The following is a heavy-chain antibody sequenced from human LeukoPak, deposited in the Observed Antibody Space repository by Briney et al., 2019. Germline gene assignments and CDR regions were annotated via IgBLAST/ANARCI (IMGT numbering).Heavy chain of an antibody. J-gene: IGHJ5*02. Sequence: GGSLRLSCAASGFTFNDYYMSWIRQAPGKGLEWVALMSYDEKNKFYGDTVKGRFTISRDISNNTVYLQMNSLRVEDTAVYYCARAFPRYCSSLSCYSRLDPWGLGTLVTVSS. D-gene: IGHD2-2*01. V-gene: IGHV3-30*01. CDR3: ARAFPRYCSSLSCYSRLDP. CDR1: GFTFNDYY. CDR2: MSYDEKNK.